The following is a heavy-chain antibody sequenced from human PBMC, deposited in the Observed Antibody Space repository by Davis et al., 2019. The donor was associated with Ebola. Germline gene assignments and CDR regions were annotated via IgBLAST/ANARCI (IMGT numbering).Heavy chain of an antibody. CDR1: GFAFSNYN. CDR3: ARRTAGITLSFYAMDV. D-gene: IGHD1-1*01. Sequence: PGGSLRLSCTASGFAFSNYNMNWVRQAPGKGLEWVSSITTNGWSTYYADSVKGRFIISRDNAKNSLFLQMDSLRAEDTAVYYCARRTAGITLSFYAMDVWGQGTTVTVSS. J-gene: IGHJ6*02. V-gene: IGHV3-48*01. CDR2: ITTNGWST.